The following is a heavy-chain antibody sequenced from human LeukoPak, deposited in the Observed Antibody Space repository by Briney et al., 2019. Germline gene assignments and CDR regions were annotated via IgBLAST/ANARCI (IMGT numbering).Heavy chain of an antibody. CDR2: INHSGST. CDR3: ARGLRAYYYYGMDV. D-gene: IGHD4/OR15-4a*01. J-gene: IGHJ6*02. Sequence: SETLSLTCAVYGGSFSGYYWSWIRQPPGKGLEWIGEINHSGSTNYNPSLKSRVTISVDTSKNQFSLKLSSVTAADTAVYYCARGLRAYYYYGMDVWGQGTTVTVSS. V-gene: IGHV4-34*01. CDR1: GGSFSGYY.